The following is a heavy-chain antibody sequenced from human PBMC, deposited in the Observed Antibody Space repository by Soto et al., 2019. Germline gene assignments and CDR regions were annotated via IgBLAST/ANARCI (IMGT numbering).Heavy chain of an antibody. CDR3: ARDTPGVVVLAATHWYFDL. CDR1: GGSISSGGYY. Sequence: QVQLQESGPGLVKPSQTLSLTCTVSGGSISSGGYYWSWIRQHPGKGLEWIGYIYYSGSTYYNPSLKSRVTISVDTSKNQFSLKLSSVTAADTAVYYCARDTPGVVVLAATHWYFDLWGRGTLVTVSS. D-gene: IGHD2-15*01. CDR2: IYYSGST. V-gene: IGHV4-31*03. J-gene: IGHJ2*01.